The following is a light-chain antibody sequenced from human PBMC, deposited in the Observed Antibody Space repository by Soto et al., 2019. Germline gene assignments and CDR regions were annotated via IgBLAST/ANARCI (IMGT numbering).Light chain of an antibody. J-gene: IGKJ3*01. CDR3: QQNGSSPPA. V-gene: IGKV3-15*01. Sequence: IVMTRSPATLSVSPGEGVTLSCRATQDIRIHLAWYQQKPGQPPGLLIYGASTRATGIPARFSGSGFGTEFTLTISRLEPEDLAVYYCQQNGSSPPAFGPGTKVDIK. CDR1: QDIRIH. CDR2: GAS.